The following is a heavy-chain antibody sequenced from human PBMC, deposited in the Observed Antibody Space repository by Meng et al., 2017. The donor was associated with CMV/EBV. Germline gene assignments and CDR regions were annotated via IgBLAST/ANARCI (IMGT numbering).Heavy chain of an antibody. CDR3: ARGYCRSTTCSQYYYYYPMDV. J-gene: IGHJ6*02. V-gene: IGHV1-69*02. D-gene: IGHD2-2*01. CDR1: GGTFNSYT. Sequence: SVKVSCKSSGGTFNSYTFSWVRLAPGRGLEWVGRIIPILGMTYYAQKFGRRVMITADKSTSTVYMELNSLTSEDTAVYYCARGYCRSTTCSQYYYYYPMDVWGQGTSVTVSS. CDR2: IIPILGMT.